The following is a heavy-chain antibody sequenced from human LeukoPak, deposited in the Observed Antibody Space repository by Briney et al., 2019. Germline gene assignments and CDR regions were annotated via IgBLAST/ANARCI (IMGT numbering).Heavy chain of an antibody. CDR3: AKAYYYDSSGYYFGGGFDY. J-gene: IGHJ4*02. D-gene: IGHD3-22*01. CDR2: INWNGGST. Sequence: GGSLRLSCAASGFTFDDYGMSWVRQAPGKGLEWVSGINWNGGSTGYADSVKGRFTISRDNSKNSLYLQMNSLRAEDTALYYCAKAYYYDSSGYYFGGGFDYWGQGTLVTVSS. CDR1: GFTFDDYG. V-gene: IGHV3-20*04.